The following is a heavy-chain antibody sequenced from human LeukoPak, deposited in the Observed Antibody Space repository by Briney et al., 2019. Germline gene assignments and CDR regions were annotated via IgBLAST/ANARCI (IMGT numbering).Heavy chain of an antibody. CDR3: ARAPPKLWKYFDY. V-gene: IGHV1-69*05. CDR1: GGTFGSYA. J-gene: IGHJ4*02. Sequence: ASVKVSCKASGGTFGSYAISWVRQAPGQGLEWMGRIIPIFGTANYAQKFQGRVTITTDESTSTAYMELSSLRSEDTAVYYCARAPPKLWKYFDYWGQGTLVTVSS. D-gene: IGHD1-1*01. CDR2: IIPIFGTA.